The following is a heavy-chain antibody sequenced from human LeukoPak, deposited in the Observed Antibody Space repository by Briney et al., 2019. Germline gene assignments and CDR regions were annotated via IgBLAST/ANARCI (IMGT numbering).Heavy chain of an antibody. J-gene: IGHJ6*02. D-gene: IGHD3-9*01. CDR3: ARDASIGLDV. CDR2: ISDSGNT. Sequence: GGSLRLSCAASGFRFGGPTISWVRQAPGKGLQWVSSISDSGNTYYAGSLKGRITVSRDNAKNSLFLQMNSLRADDTAVYYCARDASIGLDVWGHGTTVTVSS. CDR1: GFRFGGPT. V-gene: IGHV3-21*01.